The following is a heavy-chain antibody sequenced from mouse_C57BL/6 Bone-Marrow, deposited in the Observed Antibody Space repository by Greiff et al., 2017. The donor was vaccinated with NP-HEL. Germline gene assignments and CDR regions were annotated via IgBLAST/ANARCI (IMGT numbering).Heavy chain of an antibody. J-gene: IGHJ3*01. Sequence: VQLQQPGAELVMPGASVKLSCKASGYTFTSYWMHWVKQRPGQGLEWIGEIDPSDSYTNYNQKFKGKSTLTVDKSSSTAYMQLSSLTSEDSAVYYCARSPFTTVVAPWGQGTLVTVSA. CDR2: IDPSDSYT. CDR1: GYTFTSYW. V-gene: IGHV1-69*01. D-gene: IGHD1-1*01. CDR3: ARSPFTTVVAP.